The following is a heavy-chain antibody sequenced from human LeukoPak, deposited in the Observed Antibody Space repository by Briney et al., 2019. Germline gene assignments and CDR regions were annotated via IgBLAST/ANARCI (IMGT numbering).Heavy chain of an antibody. J-gene: IGHJ4*02. CDR1: GFTFSTFG. CDR3: AKDRFTNIGRRGGYFDY. CDR2: ISYDGSNK. D-gene: IGHD2/OR15-2a*01. Sequence: PGRSLRLSCSASGFTFSTFGIHWFRQTPGEGLEWVAVISYDGSNKYYADSVRGRFTISRDNSKNTLYLQMDSLRAEDTAVYYCAKDRFTNIGRRGGYFDYWGQGTLVTVSS. V-gene: IGHV3-30*18.